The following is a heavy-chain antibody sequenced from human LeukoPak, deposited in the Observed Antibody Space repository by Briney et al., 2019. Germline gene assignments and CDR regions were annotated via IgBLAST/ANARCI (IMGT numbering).Heavy chain of an antibody. J-gene: IGHJ4*02. V-gene: IGHV4-39*07. CDR1: GGSISSSSYY. Sequence: PSETLSLTCTVSGGSISSSSYYWGWIRQPPGKGLEWIGSIYYSGSTYYNPPLKSRVTISVDTSKNQFSLKLSSVTAADTAVYYCARVVLLRNFDYWGQGTLVTVSS. CDR2: IYYSGST. D-gene: IGHD4-17*01. CDR3: ARVVLLRNFDY.